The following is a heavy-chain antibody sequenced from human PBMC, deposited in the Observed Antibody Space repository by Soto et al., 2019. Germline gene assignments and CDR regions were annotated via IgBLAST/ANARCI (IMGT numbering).Heavy chain of an antibody. Sequence: EVQLLESGGGLVQPGESLRLSCAASGFTFSITSMSWVRQAPRKGLEWVSSLTGSSGSTFYADSVKGRFTISRDNSKNTVYLQMNSLRAEDTAVYYCAKLTTSWGQGTLVTVSS. CDR1: GFTFSITS. CDR3: AKLTTS. CDR2: LTGSSGST. J-gene: IGHJ5*02. V-gene: IGHV3-23*01. D-gene: IGHD7-27*01.